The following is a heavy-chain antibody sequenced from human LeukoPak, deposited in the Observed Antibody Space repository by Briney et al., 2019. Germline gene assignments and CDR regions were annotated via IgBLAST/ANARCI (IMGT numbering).Heavy chain of an antibody. J-gene: IGHJ4*02. Sequence: GGSLRLSCAASGFTFSSYWMSWVRQAPGKGLEWVANIKLDGSEKYYVDSVKGRFTISRDNAKNSQYLQMNSLRAEDTAVYYCAREISGGGYFDYWGQGTLVTVPS. V-gene: IGHV3-7*01. CDR1: GFTFSSYW. CDR2: IKLDGSEK. D-gene: IGHD2-15*01. CDR3: AREISGGGYFDY.